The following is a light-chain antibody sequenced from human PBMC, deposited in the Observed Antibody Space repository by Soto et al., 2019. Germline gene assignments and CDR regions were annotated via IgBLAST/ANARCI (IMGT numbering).Light chain of an antibody. CDR3: HQYYSTPWT. V-gene: IGKV4-1*01. CDR1: QSILYNSNNKNY. J-gene: IGKJ1*01. Sequence: DIVMTQSPESLAVSLGERATIKCKSSQSILYNSNNKNYLAWYQQKAGQPPKLLISWASTRESGVPDRFSGSGSGTDFTLTITNLQAEDVAVYFCHQYYSTPWTFGQGTKVEIK. CDR2: WAS.